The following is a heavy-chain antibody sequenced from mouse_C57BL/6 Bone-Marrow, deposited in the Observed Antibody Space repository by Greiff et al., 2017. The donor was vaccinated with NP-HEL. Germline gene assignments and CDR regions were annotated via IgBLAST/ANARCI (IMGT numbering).Heavy chain of an antibody. CDR3: ARDHYYGSSYVAY. D-gene: IGHD1-1*01. CDR1: GYTFTSYG. CDR2: IYPRSGNT. J-gene: IGHJ3*01. Sequence: QVQLQQSGAELARPGASVKLSCKASGYTFTSYGISWVKQRTGQGLEWIGEIYPRSGNTYYTEKFKGKATLTADKSSSTAYMELRSLTSEDSAVYFCARDHYYGSSYVAYWGQGTLVTVSA. V-gene: IGHV1-81*01.